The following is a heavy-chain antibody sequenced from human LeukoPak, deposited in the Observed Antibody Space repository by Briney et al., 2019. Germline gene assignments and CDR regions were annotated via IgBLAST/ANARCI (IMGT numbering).Heavy chain of an antibody. CDR2: IYPGDSDT. J-gene: IGHJ3*02. CDR1: GYSFSNYW. D-gene: IGHD7-27*01. Sequence: GESLKISCQGSGYSFSNYWIGWVRQMPGKGLEWMGLIYPGDSDTRYSPSFEGQVTISADKSISTAYLQWSSLKAWDTAMYYCARQGPLTGDDFGIWGQGTMITVSS. V-gene: IGHV5-51*01. CDR3: ARQGPLTGDDFGI.